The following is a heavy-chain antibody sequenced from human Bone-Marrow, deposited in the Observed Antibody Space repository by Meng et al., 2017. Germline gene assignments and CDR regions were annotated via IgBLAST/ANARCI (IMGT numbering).Heavy chain of an antibody. CDR2: INSNSDGGTT. CDR1: GFTVSSNY. V-gene: IGHV3-15*01. Sequence: GESLKISCAASGFTVSSNYMSWVRQAPGKGLEWVGRINSNSDGGTTDYAAPVKGRFTISRDDSKNTLYLQMNSLITEDTAVYFCATGAAAADHWGQGTLVTVSS. D-gene: IGHD6-13*01. CDR3: ATGAAAADH. J-gene: IGHJ4*02.